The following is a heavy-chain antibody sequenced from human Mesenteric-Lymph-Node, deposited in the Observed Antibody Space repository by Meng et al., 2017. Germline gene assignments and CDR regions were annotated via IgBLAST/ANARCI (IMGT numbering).Heavy chain of an antibody. CDR1: GFTFSDYY. V-gene: IGHV3-11*03. CDR2: ISGSGDNA. Sequence: GESLKISCAASGFTFSDYYMSWIRQAPGKGLEWVSFISGSGDNANYAASVKGRFTISRDDSKNTLYLQMYGLRAEDTAVYYCVKGGWLDYWGQGVLVTVSS. CDR3: VKGGWLDY. D-gene: IGHD6-19*01. J-gene: IGHJ4*02.